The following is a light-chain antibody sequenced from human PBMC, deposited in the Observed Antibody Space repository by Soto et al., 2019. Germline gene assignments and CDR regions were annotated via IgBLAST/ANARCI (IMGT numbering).Light chain of an antibody. CDR3: QQYNSWSPLT. CDR2: DAS. V-gene: IGKV1-5*01. CDR1: QSISSC. Sequence: EIEMTQSPATLSSSVGDRATLTCRASQSISSCLAWYQQKPGKAPKLLIYDASNLATGVPARFSGSGSGTDFTLTISSLQPDDFAVYYCQQYNSWSPLTFGQGTKVEIK. J-gene: IGKJ1*01.